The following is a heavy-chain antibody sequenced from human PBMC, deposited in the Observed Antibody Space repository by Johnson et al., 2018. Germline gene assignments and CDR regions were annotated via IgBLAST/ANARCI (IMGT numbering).Heavy chain of an antibody. CDR1: GYTFTNYD. Sequence: QVQLQESGGALVQXGASXKVXCKASGYTFTNYDINWVRQAPGQGLEWMGWMNPNSGNIGYAQKFQGRVTMTRKTSISTAYMELTSLRSEDTAGYYCARGLFISRDAFDVWGQGTMVTVSS. V-gene: IGHV1-8*01. CDR3: ARGLFISRDAFDV. CDR2: MNPNSGNI. J-gene: IGHJ3*01. D-gene: IGHD2-2*01.